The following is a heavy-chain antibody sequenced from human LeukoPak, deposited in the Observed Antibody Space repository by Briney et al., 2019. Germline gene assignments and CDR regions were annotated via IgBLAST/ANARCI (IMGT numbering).Heavy chain of an antibody. CDR3: AREHSYGYVYDY. J-gene: IGHJ4*02. CDR2: ISWNSGSI. D-gene: IGHD5-18*01. V-gene: IGHV3-9*01. Sequence: TGGSLRLSCAASGFTFDDYAMHWVRQAPGKGLEWVSGISWNSGSIGYADSVKGRFTISRDNAKNSLYLQMNSLRAEDTAVYYCAREHSYGYVYDYWGQGTLVTVSS. CDR1: GFTFDDYA.